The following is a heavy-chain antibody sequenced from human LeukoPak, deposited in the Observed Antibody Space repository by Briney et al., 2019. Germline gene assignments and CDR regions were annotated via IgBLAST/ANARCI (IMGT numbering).Heavy chain of an antibody. CDR2: IYYSGST. V-gene: IGHV4-59*01. CDR3: ARERTSGYSYYFDY. CDR1: GGSINSYY. Sequence: PSETLSLTCTVSGGSINSYYWSWIRQPPGKGLEWIGYIYYSGSTNYDPSLKSRVTISVDTSKNQFSLKLSSVTAADTAVYYCARERTSGYSYYFDYWGQGTLVTVSS. J-gene: IGHJ4*02. D-gene: IGHD3-22*01.